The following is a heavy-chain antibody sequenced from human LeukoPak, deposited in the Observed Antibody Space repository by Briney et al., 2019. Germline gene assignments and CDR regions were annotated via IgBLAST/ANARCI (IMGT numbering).Heavy chain of an antibody. Sequence: GGSLRLSCAASGFTFSSYSMSWLRQAAGKGLQWVSSISSSSSYIYYADTVKGRFTISRDNAKNSLYLQMNSLRAEDTTVYYCARDPNDYGDYGDYWGQGTLVTVSS. J-gene: IGHJ4*02. CDR1: GFTFSSYS. CDR2: ISSSSSYI. V-gene: IGHV3-21*01. CDR3: ARDPNDYGDYGDY. D-gene: IGHD4-17*01.